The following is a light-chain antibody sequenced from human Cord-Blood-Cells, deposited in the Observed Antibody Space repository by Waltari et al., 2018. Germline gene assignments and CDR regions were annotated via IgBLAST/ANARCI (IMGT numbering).Light chain of an antibody. CDR1: SSNIGAGYA. Sequence: QSVLTQPPSVSGAPGQRVTISCTGSSSNIGAGYAVHWYQQLPGTAPKLLIYGNSNRPSGVPDRFSGSKSGTSASLDITGLQAEDEADYYCQSYDISLSGVVFGGGTKLTVL. CDR2: GNS. CDR3: QSYDISLSGVV. J-gene: IGLJ2*01. V-gene: IGLV1-40*01.